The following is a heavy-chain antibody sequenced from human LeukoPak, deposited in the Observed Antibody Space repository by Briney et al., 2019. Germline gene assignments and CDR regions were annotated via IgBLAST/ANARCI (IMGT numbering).Heavy chain of an antibody. Sequence: GASVKVSCKTSGFTFTTYTMHWVRQAPGQRLEWMGWISAYSGNTNYAQKLQGRVTMTTDTSTSTAYMELRSLRSDDTAVYYCARGGGYSSSWYFDYWGQGTLVTVSS. J-gene: IGHJ4*02. D-gene: IGHD6-13*01. V-gene: IGHV1-18*01. CDR2: ISAYSGNT. CDR1: GFTFTTYT. CDR3: ARGGGYSSSWYFDY.